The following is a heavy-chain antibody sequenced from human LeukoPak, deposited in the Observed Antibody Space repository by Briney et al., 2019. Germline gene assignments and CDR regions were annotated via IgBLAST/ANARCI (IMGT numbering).Heavy chain of an antibody. CDR2: INPNSGGT. CDR3: ARQYYYDSSGYPKYFQH. CDR1: GYTFTGYY. D-gene: IGHD3-22*01. V-gene: IGHV1-2*02. Sequence: ASVKVSCKASGYTFTGYYMHWVRQAPGQGLEWMGWINPNSGGTNYAQKFQGRVTMTRDTSISTAYMELSRLRSDDTAVYYCARQYYYDSSGYPKYFQHWGQGTLVTVSS. J-gene: IGHJ1*01.